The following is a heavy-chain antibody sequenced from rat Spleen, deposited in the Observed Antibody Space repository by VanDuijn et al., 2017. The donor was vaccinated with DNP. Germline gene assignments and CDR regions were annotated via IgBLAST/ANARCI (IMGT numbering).Heavy chain of an antibody. J-gene: IGHJ2*01. CDR2: ISYDGGST. V-gene: IGHV5-20*01. D-gene: IGHD4-3*01. Sequence: EVKLVESGGGLVQPGRSLKLSCAASGFNFNDYWMGWVRQAPTKGLEWVASISYDGGSTYYRDSVKGRFTISRDNAKSSLYLQMDSLRSEDTATYYCTTDEIRGRAYYFDYWGQGVMVTVSS. CDR3: TTDEIRGRAYYFDY. CDR1: GFNFNDYW.